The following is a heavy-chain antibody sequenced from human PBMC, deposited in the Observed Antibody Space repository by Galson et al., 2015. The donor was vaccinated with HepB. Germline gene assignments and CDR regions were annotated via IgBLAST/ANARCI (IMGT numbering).Heavy chain of an antibody. V-gene: IGHV1-58*01. J-gene: IGHJ4*02. D-gene: IGHD1-1*01. CDR2: IVGGSGNT. CDR1: GFTFTSSA. CDR3: AADQGVQLEIFDY. Sequence: SVKVSCKASGFTFTSSAVQWVRQARGQRLEWIGWIVGGSGNTNYAQKFQERVTITRDMSTSTAYMELSSLRSEDTAVYYCAADQGVQLEIFDYWGQGTLVTVSS.